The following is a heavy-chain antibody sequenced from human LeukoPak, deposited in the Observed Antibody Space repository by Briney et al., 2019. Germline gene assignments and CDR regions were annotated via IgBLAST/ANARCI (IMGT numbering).Heavy chain of an antibody. D-gene: IGHD2-21*02. CDR1: GDSFSGYY. Sequence: PSETLSLTCAVYGDSFSGYYWSWLNQPPGKWLECIGEINHSGSTNYNPSLKSRVTISVDTSKNQFSLRLSSVTAADTAVYYCARGGIYCGSDCFIDYWGQGTLVTVSS. V-gene: IGHV4-34*01. CDR3: ARGGIYCGSDCFIDY. J-gene: IGHJ4*02. CDR2: INHSGST.